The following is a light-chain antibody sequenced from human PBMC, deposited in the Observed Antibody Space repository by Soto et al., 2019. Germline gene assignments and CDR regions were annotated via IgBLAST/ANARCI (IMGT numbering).Light chain of an antibody. CDR1: QSVSSSY. J-gene: IGKJ1*01. Sequence: EIVLTPSPGTLSLSPGERATLSCRASQSVSSSYLAWYQQKPGQAPRLLIYLASSRATGIPDRFSGSGSGTDFTLTISRLEPEDFAVYYCQQYGSSPRTFGQGTKVDIK. CDR3: QQYGSSPRT. V-gene: IGKV3-20*01. CDR2: LAS.